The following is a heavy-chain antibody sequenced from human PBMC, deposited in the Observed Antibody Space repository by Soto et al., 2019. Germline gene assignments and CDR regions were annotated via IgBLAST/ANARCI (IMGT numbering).Heavy chain of an antibody. Sequence: ASVKVSCKASGYTFTSYGISWVRQAPGQGLEWMGWISAYNGNTNYAQKLQGRVTMTTDTSTSTAYMELRSLRSDGTAVYYCARDQIAEWQWLVLGYYYGMDVWGQGTRVTVSS. V-gene: IGHV1-18*01. CDR3: ARDQIAEWQWLVLGYYYGMDV. J-gene: IGHJ6*02. D-gene: IGHD6-19*01. CDR1: GYTFTSYG. CDR2: ISAYNGNT.